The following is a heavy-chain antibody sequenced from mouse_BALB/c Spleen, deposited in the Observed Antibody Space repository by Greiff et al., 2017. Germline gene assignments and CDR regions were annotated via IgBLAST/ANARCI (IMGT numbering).Heavy chain of an antibody. Sequence: QVQLQQPGAELVRPGASVKLSCKASGYTFTSYWINWVKQRPGQGLEWIGNIYPSDSYTNYNQKFKDKATLTVDKSSSTAYMQLSSPTSEDSAVYYCTIPGSLTGTWFAYWGQGTLVTVSA. J-gene: IGHJ3*01. CDR3: TIPGSLTGTWFAY. V-gene: IGHV1-69*02. CDR1: GYTFTSYW. D-gene: IGHD4-1*01. CDR2: IYPSDSYT.